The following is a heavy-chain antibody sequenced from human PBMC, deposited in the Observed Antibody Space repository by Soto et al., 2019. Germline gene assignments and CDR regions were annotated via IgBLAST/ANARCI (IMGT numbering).Heavy chain of an antibody. Sequence: GGSLRLSCGASGFTFSNFAMSWVRQAPGKGLEWVSAISGSGTSTYDADSVKGRFSISRDNSKNTLYLQMNSLRAEDTAVYYCAKDRKSGSGWYWDYWGQGTLVTVSS. D-gene: IGHD6-19*01. J-gene: IGHJ4*02. V-gene: IGHV3-23*01. CDR3: AKDRKSGSGWYWDY. CDR2: ISGSGTST. CDR1: GFTFSNFA.